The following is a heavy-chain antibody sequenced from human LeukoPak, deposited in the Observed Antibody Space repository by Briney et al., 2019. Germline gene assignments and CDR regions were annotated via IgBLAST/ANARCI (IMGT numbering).Heavy chain of an antibody. CDR2: IHNSEST. Sequence: PSETLSLTCTVSGGSISTSYYYWGWIRQPPGKGLEWIGNIHNSESTYYNPSLKSRVTIAVDTSKNQSSLKLSSVTAADTAVYYCARQVTFGYAYAYYFDYWGQGSLVTVSS. D-gene: IGHD5-18*01. J-gene: IGHJ4*02. V-gene: IGHV4-39*01. CDR1: GGSISTSYYY. CDR3: ARQVTFGYAYAYYFDY.